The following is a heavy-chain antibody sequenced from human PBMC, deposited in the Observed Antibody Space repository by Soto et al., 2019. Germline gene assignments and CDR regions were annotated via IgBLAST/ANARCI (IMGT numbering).Heavy chain of an antibody. CDR3: ARASGSYETFDY. Sequence: EVQLVESGGGLIQPGGSLRLSCAASGFDIGDYGMAWVRQVPGKGLEWLSGINWKGASTTYADSVKGRFTISKDRAKNSLSLQMSSLRAEDTALYYCARASGSYETFDYCGQGTLVTLSS. CDR2: INWKGAST. V-gene: IGHV3-20*04. J-gene: IGHJ4*02. D-gene: IGHD3-16*01. CDR1: GFDIGDYG.